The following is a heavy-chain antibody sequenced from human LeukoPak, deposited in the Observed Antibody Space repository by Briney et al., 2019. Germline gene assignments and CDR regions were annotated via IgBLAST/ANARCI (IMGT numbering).Heavy chain of an antibody. J-gene: IGHJ4*02. CDR1: GFTFSSYA. D-gene: IGHD3-16*02. Sequence: PGGSLRLSCAASGFTFSSYAMSWVRQAPGKGLEWVSAISGSGGSTYYADSVKGRFTISRDNSKNTLYLQMNSLRAEDTAVYYCAKDVHDYVWGSYRFRFDYWGQGTLVTVSS. CDR2: ISGSGGST. V-gene: IGHV3-23*01. CDR3: AKDVHDYVWGSYRFRFDY.